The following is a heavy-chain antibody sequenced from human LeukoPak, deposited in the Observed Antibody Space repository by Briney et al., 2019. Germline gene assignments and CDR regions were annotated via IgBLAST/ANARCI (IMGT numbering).Heavy chain of an antibody. Sequence: GGSLRLSCAAAGFTFSDYAMSWVRQAPGKGLEWVAAISGSGGTTFYADSVKGRFPIYRDNYKHTLYLQVNSLRAADPAIYYCAKVQEMDTILPPFHYWGQGTLVTVSS. CDR3: AKVQEMDTILPPFHY. CDR1: GFTFSDYA. V-gene: IGHV3-23*01. J-gene: IGHJ4*02. D-gene: IGHD5-24*01. CDR2: ISGSGGTT.